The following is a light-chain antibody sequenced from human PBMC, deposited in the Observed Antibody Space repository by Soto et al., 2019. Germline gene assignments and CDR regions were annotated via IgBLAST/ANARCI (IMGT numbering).Light chain of an antibody. CDR2: DAS. Sequence: DIQMTQSPSSLSASVGDRVTITCQASQDISNYLNWYQQKPGKAPKLLIYDASNLETGVPSRFSGSGAGTDFTITISSLQPEDIATYYCQQYDNLLMYTFGQGTKLEI. CDR1: QDISNY. V-gene: IGKV1-33*01. J-gene: IGKJ2*01. CDR3: QQYDNLLMYT.